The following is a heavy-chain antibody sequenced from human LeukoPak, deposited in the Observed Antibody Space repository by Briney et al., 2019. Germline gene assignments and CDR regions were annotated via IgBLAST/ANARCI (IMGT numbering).Heavy chain of an antibody. J-gene: IGHJ4*02. CDR2: ILYDGSMQ. Sequence: PGGSLRLSCAASGFTFSSYSMHWVRQAPGKGLEWLAVILYDGSMQYYAESMKGRFTISRDNAKNSLYLQMNSLRAEDTALYYCAKDIGYYDSSGYSLGYWGQGTLVTVSS. CDR1: GFTFSSYS. D-gene: IGHD3-22*01. CDR3: AKDIGYYDSSGYSLGY. V-gene: IGHV3-30*18.